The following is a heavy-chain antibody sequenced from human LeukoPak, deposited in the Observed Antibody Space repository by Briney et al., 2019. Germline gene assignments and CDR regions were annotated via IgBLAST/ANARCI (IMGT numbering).Heavy chain of an antibody. CDR3: ARDGRYGDYDVY. CDR2: IIPIFGTA. V-gene: IGHV1-69*13. CDR1: GGTFSSYA. Sequence: SVKVSCKASGGTFSSYAISWVRQAPGQGLEWMGGIIPIFGTANYAQKFQGRVTITADESTSTAYMGLSSLRSEDTAVYYCARDGRYGDYDVYWGQGTLVTVSS. J-gene: IGHJ4*02. D-gene: IGHD4-17*01.